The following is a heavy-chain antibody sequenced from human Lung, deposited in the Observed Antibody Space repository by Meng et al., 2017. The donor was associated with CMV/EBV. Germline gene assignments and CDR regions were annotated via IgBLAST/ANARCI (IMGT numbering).Heavy chain of an antibody. J-gene: IGHJ3*02. Sequence: GESLKISCAASGFTFSDYYMSWIRQTPGRGLEWISYISSAGQTIFYADSVEGRFSISRDNDKNSLDLQMNSLRVEDSALYYCARGSRGAFAFDIWGQGTTVSVSA. CDR1: GFTFSDYY. CDR2: ISSAGQTI. V-gene: IGHV3-11*04. D-gene: IGHD4-17*01. CDR3: ARGSRGAFAFDI.